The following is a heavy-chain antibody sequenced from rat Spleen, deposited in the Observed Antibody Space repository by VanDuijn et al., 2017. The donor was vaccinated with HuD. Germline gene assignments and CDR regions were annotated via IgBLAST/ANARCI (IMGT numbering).Heavy chain of an antibody. D-gene: IGHD2-2*01. CDR2: IKKDSRTI. Sequence: EVQLVESDGGLVQPGRSLKLSCAASGFTFNDHFMAWVRQAPGKGLEWIGEIKKDSRTINQNPSLKDKFTISRDNAQNTLYLQMSKLGSEDTAIYYCARAGYLRDWYFDFWGPGTMVTVSS. J-gene: IGHJ1*01. V-gene: IGHV4-2*01. CDR1: GFTFNDHF. CDR3: ARAGYLRDWYFDF.